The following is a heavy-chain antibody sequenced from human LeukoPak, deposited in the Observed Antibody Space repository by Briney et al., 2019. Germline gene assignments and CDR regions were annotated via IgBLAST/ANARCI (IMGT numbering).Heavy chain of an antibody. Sequence: SETLSLTCNVSGASISSEFWSWNRQPPGKGLEWIGSLSYSGGTNYSPSLTGRVTISMDTSKNQFSLKLSSVTAADTAVYYCARQILFHSERWLQFFDYWGQGILVTVSS. J-gene: IGHJ4*02. CDR1: GASISSEF. CDR2: LSYSGGT. CDR3: ARQILFHSERWLQFFDY. D-gene: IGHD5-24*01. V-gene: IGHV4-59*08.